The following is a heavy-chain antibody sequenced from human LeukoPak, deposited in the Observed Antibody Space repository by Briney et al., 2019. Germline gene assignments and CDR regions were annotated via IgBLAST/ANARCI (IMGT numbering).Heavy chain of an antibody. V-gene: IGHV3-33*06. CDR1: DFTFNDYV. CDR2: IWNDASNQ. CDR3: AKDAQRGFDYSNSLAN. Sequence: GKSLTLSCVASDFTFNDYVIHWVRQAPGKRLEWVSVIWNDASNQYYADSVKGRFTISRDNSQNTVYLQMNSLRAEDTAVYYCAKDAQRGFDYSNSLANLGQGALVIVSS. D-gene: IGHD4-11*01. J-gene: IGHJ4*02.